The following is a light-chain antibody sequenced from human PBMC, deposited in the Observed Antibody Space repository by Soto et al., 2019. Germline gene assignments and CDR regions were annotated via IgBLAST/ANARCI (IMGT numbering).Light chain of an antibody. V-gene: IGLV1-51*01. CDR1: SSNIGKNY. Sequence: QSVLTHPPSVSAAPGQKVTISCSGSSSNIGKNYVSWYQRLPGTAPKLLIYDNNERSSGIPDRFSGSKSGTSATLGIAGLQTGDEADYYCGTWDTSLSAVVFGGGTQLTVL. CDR3: GTWDTSLSAVV. CDR2: DNN. J-gene: IGLJ2*01.